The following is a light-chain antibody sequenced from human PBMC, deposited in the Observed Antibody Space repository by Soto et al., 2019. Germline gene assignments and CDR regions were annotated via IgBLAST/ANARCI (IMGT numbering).Light chain of an antibody. Sequence: DIVMTQSPDSLAVSLGERATINCKSSQSVLYSSNNKNYLAWYQQKPGQPPKLLIYWASTRESGVPGRFSGSGSGTDFTLTISSLQAEDVAVYYCQQYYSTLITFGQETRRESK. J-gene: IGKJ5*01. CDR1: QSVLYSSNNKNY. CDR3: QQYYSTLIT. V-gene: IGKV4-1*01. CDR2: WAS.